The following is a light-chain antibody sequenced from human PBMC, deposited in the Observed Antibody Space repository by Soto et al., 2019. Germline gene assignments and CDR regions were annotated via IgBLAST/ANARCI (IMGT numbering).Light chain of an antibody. J-gene: IGKJ1*01. CDR2: DES. Sequence: EIVLTQSPGTLSLSPGERATLSCRASQSVSSSYLAWYQQKPGQAPRLLIYDESKRAAGIPVRFSGSGSGTDFTLTISRLEPEDFAVYYCQYFGNSGTFGQGTKVDIK. V-gene: IGKV3-20*01. CDR3: QYFGNSGT. CDR1: QSVSSSY.